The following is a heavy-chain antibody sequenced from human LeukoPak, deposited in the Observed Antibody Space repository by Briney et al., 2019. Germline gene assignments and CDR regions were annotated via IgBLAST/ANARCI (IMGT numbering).Heavy chain of an antibody. V-gene: IGHV1-69*13. Sequence: ASVKVSCKASGGTFSSYAINWVRQAPGQGLEWMGGIIPIFGTANYAQKFQGRVTITADESTSTAYMELSSLRSEDTAVYYCAILKEDYYGSGSPYYFDHWGQGTLVTVSS. CDR1: GGTFSSYA. D-gene: IGHD3-10*01. CDR3: AILKEDYYGSGSPYYFDH. CDR2: IIPIFGTA. J-gene: IGHJ4*02.